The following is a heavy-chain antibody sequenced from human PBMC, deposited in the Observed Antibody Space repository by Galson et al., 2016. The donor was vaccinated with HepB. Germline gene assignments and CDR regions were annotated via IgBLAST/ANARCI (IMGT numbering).Heavy chain of an antibody. CDR2: ISWDSETI. D-gene: IGHD4-23*01. Sequence: SLRLSCAGSGFAFDEYALHWVRQGPGKGLEWDSGISWDSETIDYVDSVRGRFRISRDNAEKSLFLQMNSLRQEDTGVYYCVKDRRVTTGVFESWGQGTLVVVSS. CDR3: VKDRRVTTGVFES. V-gene: IGHV3-9*01. J-gene: IGHJ4*02. CDR1: GFAFDEYA.